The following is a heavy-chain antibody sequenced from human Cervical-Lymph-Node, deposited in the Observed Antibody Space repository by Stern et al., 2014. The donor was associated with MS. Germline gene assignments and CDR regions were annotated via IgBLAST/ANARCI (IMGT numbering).Heavy chain of an antibody. CDR3: ATRGIDGDSDYFHE. V-gene: IGHV4-61*01. D-gene: IGHD4-17*01. CDR1: GGSLSSGNYC. J-gene: IGHJ4*02. CDR2: ICPSGNT. Sequence: QVQLQESGPGLVKPSETLSLSCSVSGGSLSSGNYCWSWIRQPPGKGLEWIGYICPSGNTRYNPSLHSRVAISVATSENQFSLKLRSVTAADTAIYYCATRGIDGDSDYFHEWGQGILVPVSS.